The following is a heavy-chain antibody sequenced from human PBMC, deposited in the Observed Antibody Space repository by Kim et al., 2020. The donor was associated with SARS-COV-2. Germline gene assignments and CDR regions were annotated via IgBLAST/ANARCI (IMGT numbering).Heavy chain of an antibody. CDR1: GYTFTSYA. CDR3: ARERRLWFGEELNWFDP. V-gene: IGHV7-4-1*02. D-gene: IGHD3-10*01. Sequence: ASVKVSCKASGYTFTSYAMNWVRQAPGQGLEWMGWINTNTGNPTYAQGFTGRFVFSLDTSVSTAYLQISSLKAEDTAVYYCARERRLWFGEELNWFDPWGQGTLVTVSS. J-gene: IGHJ5*02. CDR2: INTNTGNP.